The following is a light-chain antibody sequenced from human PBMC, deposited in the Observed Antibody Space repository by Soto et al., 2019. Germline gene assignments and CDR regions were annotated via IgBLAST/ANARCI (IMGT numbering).Light chain of an antibody. Sequence: QSALTQPASVSGSPGQSITISCTGTSGDVGAYDFVSWYQHHPGKAPRLVIYDVSRRPAGASDRFSGSKSGSTASLTISSLQAEDEADYYCSSYTSSSTGVFGGGTKLTVL. V-gene: IGLV2-14*01. CDR1: SGDVGAYDF. J-gene: IGLJ3*02. CDR3: SSYTSSSTGV. CDR2: DVS.